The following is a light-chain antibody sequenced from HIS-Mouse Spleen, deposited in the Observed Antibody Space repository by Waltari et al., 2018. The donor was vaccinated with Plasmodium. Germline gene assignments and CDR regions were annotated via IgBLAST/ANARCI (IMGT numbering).Light chain of an antibody. CDR2: WGS. CDR1: QSLLHSNGYNY. CDR3: MQALQPPRYT. J-gene: IGKJ2*01. Sequence: DIVMTQSPLSLPVTPGEPASISCRSSQSLLHSNGYNYLDWYLQKPGQSPQLLISWGSNRVSGFHDRFSGSGSGTDFTRKSSRVEADDVGVYYCMQALQPPRYTFGQGTKLEIK. V-gene: IGKV2-28*01.